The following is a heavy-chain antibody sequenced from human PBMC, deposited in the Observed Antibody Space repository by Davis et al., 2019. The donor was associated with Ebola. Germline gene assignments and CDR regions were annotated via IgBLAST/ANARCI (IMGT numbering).Heavy chain of an antibody. D-gene: IGHD5-18*01. CDR1: GVSINSGGYY. V-gene: IGHV4-31*03. J-gene: IGHJ4*02. CDR2: IFYSGST. CDR3: ARDRRGFSYDFDH. Sequence: MPSETLSLTCTVSGVSINSGGYYWSWIRQHPGKGLEWIGYIFYSGSTYYNPSLESRVSIFLDTSKNQFSLHLTSMTAADTAVYYCARDRRGFSYDFDHWGQGILVTVPS.